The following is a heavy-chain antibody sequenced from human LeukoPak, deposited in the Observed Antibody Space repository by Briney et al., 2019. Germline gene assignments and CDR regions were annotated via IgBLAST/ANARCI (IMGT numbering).Heavy chain of an antibody. CDR1: GFTFSSYS. V-gene: IGHV3-21*01. CDR2: ISSSSRYI. Sequence: GGSLRHSCAASGFTFSSYSMNWVRLAPGKGLEWVSSISSSSRYIYFADSLKGRFTISRDNAKNSLYLQMNSLRAEDTAVYYCARVLEAASFDYGGQGILVTVSS. CDR3: ARVLEAASFDY. D-gene: IGHD6-25*01. J-gene: IGHJ4*02.